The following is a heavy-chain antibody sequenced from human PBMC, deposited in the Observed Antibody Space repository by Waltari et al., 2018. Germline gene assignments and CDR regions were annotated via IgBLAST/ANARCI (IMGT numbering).Heavy chain of an antibody. CDR1: GGSISSSSYY. D-gene: IGHD1-7*01. CDR2: IDYSGST. Sequence: QLQLQESGPGLVKPSETLSLTCTVSGGSISSSSYYWGWIRQPPGKGLEWIGSIDYSGSTYSNPSLKRRVTISVDTSKSQFSLKLSSVTAADTAVYYCARLRNSHWGQGTLVTVSS. CDR3: ARLRNSH. V-gene: IGHV4-39*01. J-gene: IGHJ4*02.